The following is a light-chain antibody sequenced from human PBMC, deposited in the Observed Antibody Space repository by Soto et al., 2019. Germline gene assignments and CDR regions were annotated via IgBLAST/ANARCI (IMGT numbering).Light chain of an antibody. CDR3: EHYFDYPWI. CDR1: QSVSIW. V-gene: IGKV1-5*01. J-gene: IGKJ1*01. Sequence: DIPMTQSHATLSASIGDRVPITCRASQSVSIWLAWYQQKPGNAPRLLIYEASSLKSGVPSTFSGSGCWTESTLAISSLLTDDFVNDEGEHYFDYPWIFGQGTKVYIE. CDR2: EAS.